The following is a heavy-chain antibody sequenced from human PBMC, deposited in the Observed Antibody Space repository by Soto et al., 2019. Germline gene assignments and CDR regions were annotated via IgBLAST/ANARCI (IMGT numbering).Heavy chain of an antibody. CDR3: ARLGSSVWPDDY. Sequence: AESLNTSCEVSGYSFTSHWINWVLQMPGKGLEWMGRIDPSGSYTSYSPSFQGRVTISADKSISTTYVQWSSLKASDTAVYYCARLGSSVWPDDYWGQGTLVTVSS. V-gene: IGHV5-10-1*01. D-gene: IGHD6-25*01. CDR2: IDPSGSYT. CDR1: GYSFTSHW. J-gene: IGHJ4*02.